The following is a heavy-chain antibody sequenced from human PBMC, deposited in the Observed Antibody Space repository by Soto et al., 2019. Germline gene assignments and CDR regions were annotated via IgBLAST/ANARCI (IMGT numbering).Heavy chain of an antibody. J-gene: IGHJ4*02. V-gene: IGHV3-66*01. Sequence: EVQLVESGGGLVQPGGSLRLSCAASGFTVSSYYVSWVRQAPGKGLEWVSVIYSAGSADFADSVKGRFTISRDNSKNTLSLQMSSLRAEDTAVYYCARVHSINYHYFDYWGQGTLVTVSS. CDR2: IYSAGSA. CDR1: GFTVSSYY. CDR3: ARVHSINYHYFDY. D-gene: IGHD3-3*02.